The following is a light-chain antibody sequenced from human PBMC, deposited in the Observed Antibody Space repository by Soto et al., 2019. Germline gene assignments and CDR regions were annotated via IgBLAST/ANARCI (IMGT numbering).Light chain of an antibody. CDR3: SSYAGSNNLV. CDR1: SSDVGGYNY. V-gene: IGLV2-8*01. CDR2: EVN. J-gene: IGLJ3*02. Sequence: QSALTQPPSASGSPGQSVTISCTETSSDVGGYNYVSWYQQHPGKAPKLMIYEVNKRPSGVPGRFSGSKSGNTASLTVSGLQAEDEADYYCSSYAGSNNLVFGGGTKLTVL.